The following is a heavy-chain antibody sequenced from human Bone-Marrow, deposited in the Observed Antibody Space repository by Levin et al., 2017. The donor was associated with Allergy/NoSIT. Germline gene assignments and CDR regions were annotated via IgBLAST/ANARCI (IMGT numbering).Heavy chain of an antibody. CDR3: ARSGSSGWQPEYFRY. CDR1: GDTFTSYV. Sequence: ASVKVSCQPSGDTFTSYVISWVRQAPGQGLEWMGSISGYSGNRNYAEKFQGRVTMTTDRSTSTAYMELTSLRSDDTAIYYCARSGSSGWQPEYFRYWGQGTLVTVSS. V-gene: IGHV1-18*01. J-gene: IGHJ1*01. CDR2: ISGYSGNR. D-gene: IGHD6-19*01.